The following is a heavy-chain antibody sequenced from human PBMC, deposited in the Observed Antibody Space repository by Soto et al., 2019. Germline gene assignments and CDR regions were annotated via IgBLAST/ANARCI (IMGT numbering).Heavy chain of an antibody. CDR3: ARGRYCIGGSCYYHCYXMDG. CDR2: IGTAGDT. D-gene: IGHD2-15*01. V-gene: IGHV3-13*01. J-gene: IGHJ6*02. CDR1: GFTFSSYD. Sequence: GGSLRLSCAASGFTFSSYDMHWVRQATGKGLEWVSAIGTAGDTYYPGSVKGRFTISRENAKNSLYLQMNSLRAEDTAVYYCARGRYCIGGSCYYHCYXMDGRAQRSTVTVSS.